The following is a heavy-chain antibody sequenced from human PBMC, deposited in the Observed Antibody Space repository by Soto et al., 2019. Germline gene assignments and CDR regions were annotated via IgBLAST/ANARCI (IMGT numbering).Heavy chain of an antibody. D-gene: IGHD2-15*01. J-gene: IGHJ6*02. V-gene: IGHV3-15*07. CDR3: TTGSVEGV. Sequence: AGGSLRLSCAASGFSFSNAWMNWVRQAPGKGLEWVGRIKRKIDGEATDYAAPVKGRFTVSRDDSKSALYLHMNSLKGDDTAVYYCTTGSVEGVWGQGTTVTVSS. CDR2: IKRKIDGEAT. CDR1: GFSFSNAW.